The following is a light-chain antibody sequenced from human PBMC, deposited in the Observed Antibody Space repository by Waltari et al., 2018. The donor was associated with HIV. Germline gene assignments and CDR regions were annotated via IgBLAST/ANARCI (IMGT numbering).Light chain of an antibody. Sequence: DIQITQFPSSLSTSVGDRVVITCRTSQPIGTYLNWYQQIPGRGPKLLIYAATTLQSGVPSRFSASGSGTSFTLTISRLQPEDFATYYCQQTYSPPQCTFGQGTKLEI. CDR1: QPIGTY. V-gene: IGKV1-39*01. CDR3: QQTYSPPQCT. CDR2: AAT. J-gene: IGKJ2*02.